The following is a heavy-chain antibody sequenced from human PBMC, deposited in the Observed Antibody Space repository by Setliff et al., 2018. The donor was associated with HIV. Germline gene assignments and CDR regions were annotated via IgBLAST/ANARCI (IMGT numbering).Heavy chain of an antibody. CDR1: RGTFRNSA. D-gene: IGHD3-16*01. V-gene: IGHV1-69*13. CDR2: IITLFGEA. Sequence: SVKVSCKASRGTFRNSAINWVRQAPGQGLVWMGGIITLFGEANYAQKFQGRVTITADESTSTAYMGLNSLRSDDAAVYYCARQPYYDDDGTNLPSEWRVLGWGQGTLVTVSS. CDR3: ARQPYYDDDGTNLPSEWRVLG. J-gene: IGHJ4*02.